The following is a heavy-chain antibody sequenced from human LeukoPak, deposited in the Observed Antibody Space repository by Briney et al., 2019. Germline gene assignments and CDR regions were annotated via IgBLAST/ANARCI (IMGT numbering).Heavy chain of an antibody. CDR2: ITGSGGRT. CDR1: GFTFSSYA. J-gene: IGHJ4*02. CDR3: ARDRGIAARPVDY. V-gene: IGHV3-23*01. D-gene: IGHD6-6*01. Sequence: TGGSLRLSCAAPGFTFSSYAMNWVRQAPGKGLEWVSAITGSGGRTYYADSVKGRFTISRDNSKNTLYLQMNSLRAEDTALYYCARDRGIAARPVDYWGQGTLVTVSS.